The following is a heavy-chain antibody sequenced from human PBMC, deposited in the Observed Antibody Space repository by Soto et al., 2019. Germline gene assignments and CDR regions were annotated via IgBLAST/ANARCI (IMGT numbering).Heavy chain of an antibody. V-gene: IGHV1-69*01. D-gene: IGHD1-7*01. J-gene: IGHJ6*02. CDR3: ARGYRENYVYAMDV. CDR1: GGSFSKYG. Sequence: QVQLVQSGAEVKMPGSSVRVSCKASGGSFSKYGISWVRQAPGQGLEWMGGIIPMFGIGNYAEKFLGRVTNTADESTSTSHMELSSLRSEDTAVYFCARGYRENYVYAMDVGGQWTTVTVSS. CDR2: IIPMFGIG.